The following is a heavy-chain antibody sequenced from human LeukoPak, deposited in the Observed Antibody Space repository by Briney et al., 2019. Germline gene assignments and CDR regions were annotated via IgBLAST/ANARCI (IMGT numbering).Heavy chain of an antibody. Sequence: SETLSLTCTVSGGSISSSRYYWGWIRQPPGKGLEWLGTIYYNGDTYYNPSLNSRVTISVDTSKNQFSLKLSSVTAADTAVYHCASQRERDTIHVAFDVWGQGTMVIVSS. CDR2: IYYNGDT. V-gene: IGHV4-39*01. CDR3: ASQRERDTIHVAFDV. D-gene: IGHD5-24*01. CDR1: GGSISSSRYY. J-gene: IGHJ3*01.